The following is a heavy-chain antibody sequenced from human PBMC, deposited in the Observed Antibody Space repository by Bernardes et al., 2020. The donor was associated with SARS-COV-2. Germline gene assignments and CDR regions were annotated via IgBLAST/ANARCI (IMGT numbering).Heavy chain of an antibody. CDR1: GFTFSSYG. Sequence: GGSLRLSCAASGFTFSSYGMHWVRQAPGKGLEWVAVISYDGSNKYYADSVKGRFTISRDNSKNTLYLQMNSLRAEDTAVYYCATGSHPLWLLISDYWGQGTLVTVSS. J-gene: IGHJ4*02. CDR3: ATGSHPLWLLISDY. V-gene: IGHV3-30*03. CDR2: ISYDGSNK. D-gene: IGHD5-18*01.